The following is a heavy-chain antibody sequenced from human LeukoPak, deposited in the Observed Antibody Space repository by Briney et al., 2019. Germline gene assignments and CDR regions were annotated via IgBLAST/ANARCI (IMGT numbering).Heavy chain of an antibody. Sequence: GGTLRLSCAASGFTFSSYGMSWVRQAPGKGLEWVSAISGSGGSTYYADSVKGRFTISRDNAKNSLYLQMNSLRAEDTAVYYCARAGLLDYWGQGTLVTVSS. D-gene: IGHD1-26*01. J-gene: IGHJ4*02. CDR1: GFTFSSYG. V-gene: IGHV3-23*01. CDR3: ARAGLLDY. CDR2: ISGSGGST.